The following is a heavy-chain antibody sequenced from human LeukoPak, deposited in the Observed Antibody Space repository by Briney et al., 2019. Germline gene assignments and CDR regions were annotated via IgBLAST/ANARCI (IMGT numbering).Heavy chain of an antibody. CDR3: VKDRTTVTLFDY. J-gene: IGHJ4*02. Sequence: PGGSLRLSCAASGFTFNSYWMHWVRQAPGEGLVWVSRIKTDGSFSDYADAVKGRFTISRDNAKNTLYLQMNSLRAEDSAVYYCVKDRTTVTLFDYWGQGALVTVSS. D-gene: IGHD4-17*01. CDR1: GFTFNSYW. V-gene: IGHV3-74*01. CDR2: IKTDGSFS.